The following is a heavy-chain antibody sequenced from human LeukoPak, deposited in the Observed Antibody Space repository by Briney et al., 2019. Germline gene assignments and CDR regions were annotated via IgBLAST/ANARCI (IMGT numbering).Heavy chain of an antibody. V-gene: IGHV4-34*01. Sequence: SETLSLTCAVYGGSFSGYYWSWIRQPPGKGLEWIGEINHSGSTNYNPSLKSRVTISVDTSKNQFSLKLSSVTAADTAVYYCASCGIAACDYWGQGTLVTVSS. CDR1: GGSFSGYY. CDR3: ASCGIAACDY. J-gene: IGHJ4*02. D-gene: IGHD6-13*01. CDR2: INHSGST.